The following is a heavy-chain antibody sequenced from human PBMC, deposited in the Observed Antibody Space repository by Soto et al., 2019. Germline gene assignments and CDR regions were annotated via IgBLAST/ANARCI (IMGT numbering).Heavy chain of an antibody. Sequence: GGSLRLSCAASGFTFTRYSMNWVRQAPGKGLEWVSSISSTTNYIYYADSMKGRFTVSRDNAKNSVYLEMNSLSAEDTAVYYCARESEVLTSTFDYWGQGTPVTVSS. CDR2: ISSTTNYI. V-gene: IGHV3-21*01. CDR1: GFTFTRYS. J-gene: IGHJ4*02. CDR3: ARESEVLTSTFDY.